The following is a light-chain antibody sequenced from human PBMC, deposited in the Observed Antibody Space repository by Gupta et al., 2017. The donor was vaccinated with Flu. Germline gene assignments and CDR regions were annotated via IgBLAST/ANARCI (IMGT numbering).Light chain of an antibody. CDR1: QCISSY. CDR2: AAS. J-gene: IGKJ4*01. V-gene: IGKV1-39*01. CDR3: QQSDSTPLT. Sequence: DIQMTQSPSSLSASVGDRVTITCRASQCISSYLNWYQQKPGKAPKLLIYAASSWKSGVPSRFSGSGSGTDFTLTISRLQPEDFATYYCQQSDSTPLTFGGGTKVEIK.